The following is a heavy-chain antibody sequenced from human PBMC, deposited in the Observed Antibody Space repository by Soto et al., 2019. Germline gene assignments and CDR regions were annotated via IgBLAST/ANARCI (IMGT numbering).Heavy chain of an antibody. CDR2: IHYTGST. D-gene: IGHD6-6*01. J-gene: IGHJ5*02. CDR1: GGSISSSSYF. Sequence: SETLSLTCTVSGGSISSSSYFWDWIRQPPGKGMEWIGSIHYTGSTYYNPSLQSRVTISVDTSKNQFSLKLTSVTAADTAVYYCARQRAVAARPVWFDPWGQGTLVTVSS. V-gene: IGHV4-39*01. CDR3: ARQRAVAARPVWFDP.